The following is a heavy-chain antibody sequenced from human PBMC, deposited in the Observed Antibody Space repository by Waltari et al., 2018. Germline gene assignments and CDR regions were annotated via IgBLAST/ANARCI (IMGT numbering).Heavy chain of an antibody. CDR1: GGSFRGSY. CDR3: ASRSQLLRRGYYYYMDV. CDR2: IKHSGST. Sequence: QVQLQQWGAGLLKPSETLSLTCAVYGGSFRGSYWSWIRQPPRKGLEWIGEIKHSGSTNYNPSLKSRVTISVDTSKNQFSLKLSSVTAADTAVYYCASRSQLLRRGYYYYMDVWGKGTTVTISS. D-gene: IGHD1-26*01. J-gene: IGHJ6*03. V-gene: IGHV4-34*01.